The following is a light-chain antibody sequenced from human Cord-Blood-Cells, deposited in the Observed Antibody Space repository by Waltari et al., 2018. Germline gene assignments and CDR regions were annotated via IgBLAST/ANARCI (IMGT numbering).Light chain of an antibody. CDR1: SSDVGSYNL. CDR3: CSYAGSSTYV. V-gene: IGLV2-23*01. Sequence: QSALTQPASVSGSPGQSITISCTGTSSDVGSYNLVSWYQQHPGKAPKRMIYEGSKRPSGVSNRFSGSKSGNTASLTISGLQAEDEADYYGCSYAGSSTYVFGTGTKVTVL. CDR2: EGS. J-gene: IGLJ1*01.